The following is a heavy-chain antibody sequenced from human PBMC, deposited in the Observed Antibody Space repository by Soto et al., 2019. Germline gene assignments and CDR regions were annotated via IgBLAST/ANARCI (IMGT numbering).Heavy chain of an antibody. D-gene: IGHD2-15*01. V-gene: IGHV4-39*01. CDR2: IYYSGNT. CDR1: GGSISSSSYY. CDR3: ARVYCSGGSCYHLDY. J-gene: IGHJ4*02. Sequence: SETLSLTCTVSGGSISSSSYYWGWIRQPPGKGLEWIGSIYYSGNTYYNPSLKSRVTISVDTAKNQFSLKLSSVTAADTAVYYCARVYCSGGSCYHLDYWGQGTLVTVSS.